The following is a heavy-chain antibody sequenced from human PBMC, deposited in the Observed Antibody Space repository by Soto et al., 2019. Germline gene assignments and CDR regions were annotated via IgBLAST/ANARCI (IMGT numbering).Heavy chain of an antibody. V-gene: IGHV3-48*02. D-gene: IGHD6-19*01. CDR3: VRDGAVPGKRYFYGMDV. CDR1: GFTFSNYA. J-gene: IGHJ6*02. Sequence: EVQLVESGGGLVQPGESLRVSCAASGFTFSNYAMSWVRQAPGKGLEWISYISTSGSVIKYADSVKGRFTVSRDYAKNSLFLQMNSLNDGDTAVYYCVRDGAVPGKRYFYGMDVWGQGTTVTVSS. CDR2: ISTSGSVI.